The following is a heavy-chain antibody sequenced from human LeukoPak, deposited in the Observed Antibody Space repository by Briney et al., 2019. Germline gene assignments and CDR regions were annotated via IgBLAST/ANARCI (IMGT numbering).Heavy chain of an antibody. CDR2: ISDGGGST. CDR1: GFTFSNYA. D-gene: IGHD4-17*01. J-gene: IGHJ4*02. CDR3: ANLYGDYLGGFDY. V-gene: IGHV3-23*01. Sequence: GGTLRLSCAASGFTFSNYAMSWVRQAPGKGLEWVSAISDGGGSTYYADFVKGRFTISRDNSKNTLYLQMNSLRAEDTAVYYCANLYGDYLGGFDYWGQGTLVTVSS.